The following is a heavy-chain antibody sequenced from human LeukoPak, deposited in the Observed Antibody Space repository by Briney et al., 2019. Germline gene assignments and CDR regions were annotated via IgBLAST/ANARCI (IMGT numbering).Heavy chain of an antibody. CDR1: GFTFSSYA. Sequence: GGSLRLSCAASGFTFSSYAMSWVRQAPGKGLEWVSAISGSGGSTYYADSVKGRFTISRDNSKNTLYLQMNSLRAEDTAVYYCAKGWASGDYPDYFDYWGQGTLVTVSS. V-gene: IGHV3-23*01. D-gene: IGHD4-17*01. J-gene: IGHJ4*02. CDR2: ISGSGGST. CDR3: AKGWASGDYPDYFDY.